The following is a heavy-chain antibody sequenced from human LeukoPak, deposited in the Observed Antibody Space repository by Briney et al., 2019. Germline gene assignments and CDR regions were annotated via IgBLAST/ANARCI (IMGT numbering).Heavy chain of an antibody. CDR2: LSTSSSYI. CDR1: GFTFSSYS. Sequence: GGSLRLSCAASGFTFSSYSMNWVRQAPGKGLEWVSSLSTSSSYIYYADSLKGRFTISRDNAKNSLYLQMNSLRAEDTAVYYCARAAYSSTWYSWYFDLWGRGTLVTVSS. V-gene: IGHV3-21*01. J-gene: IGHJ2*01. CDR3: ARAAYSSTWYSWYFDL. D-gene: IGHD6-13*01.